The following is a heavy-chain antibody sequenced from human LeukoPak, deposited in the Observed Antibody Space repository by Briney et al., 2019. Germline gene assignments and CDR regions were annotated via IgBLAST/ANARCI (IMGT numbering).Heavy chain of an antibody. CDR2: IYYSGST. CDR1: GGSISSGGYY. Sequence: SETLSLTCTVSGGSISSGGYYWSWVRQPPGKGLEWIGYIYYSGSTYYNPSLKSRVTISVDTSKNQFSLKLSSVTAADTAVYYCARVRWGIDGDYGDWFDPWGQGTLVTVSS. D-gene: IGHD4-17*01. V-gene: IGHV4-30-4*01. J-gene: IGHJ5*02. CDR3: ARVRWGIDGDYGDWFDP.